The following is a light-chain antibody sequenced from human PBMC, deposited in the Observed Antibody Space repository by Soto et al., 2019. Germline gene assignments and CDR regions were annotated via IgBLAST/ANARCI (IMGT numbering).Light chain of an antibody. V-gene: IGKV3-20*01. CDR2: GAS. CDR1: QSVSSSY. CDR3: QQYGGSPPYT. J-gene: IGKJ2*01. Sequence: EIVLTQSPGTLSLPPGERVTLSCRASQSVSSSYLAWYQQKPAQAPRLLIYGASNRATGIPDRFSGSGSGTKFPSTISRMEAEDFSGYYCQQYGGSPPYTFGQGTKLEIK.